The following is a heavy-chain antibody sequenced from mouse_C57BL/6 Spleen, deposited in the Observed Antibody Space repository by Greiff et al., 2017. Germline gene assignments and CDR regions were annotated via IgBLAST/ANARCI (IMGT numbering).Heavy chain of an antibody. CDR3: ARGRLEVYFDY. CDR2: IDPSDSYT. Sequence: QVQLQQPGAELVRPGTSVKLSCKASGYTFTSYWMHWVKQRPGQGLEWIGVIDPSDSYTNYNQKFKGKATLTVDTSSSTAYMQLSSLTSEDSAVYYCARGRLEVYFDYWGQGTTLTVSS. V-gene: IGHV1-59*01. J-gene: IGHJ2*01. CDR1: GYTFTSYW. D-gene: IGHD2-14*01.